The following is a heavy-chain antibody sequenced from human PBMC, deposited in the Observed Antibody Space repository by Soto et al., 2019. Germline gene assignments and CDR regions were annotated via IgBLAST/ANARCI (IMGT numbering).Heavy chain of an antibody. CDR1: GRTFSSYS. Sequence: QVQLVQSGAEVKKPGSSVKVSCEASGRTFSSYSIIWVRQAPGQGLEWMGRITPVLGIANYAQKFQGRVTITADKSTSTAYMDLSSPTSEDTAVYYCARGGAVAGDPNLQRYCYGMAVWGQGTTVTVSS. CDR2: ITPVLGIA. J-gene: IGHJ6*02. V-gene: IGHV1-69*02. CDR3: ARGGAVAGDPNLQRYCYGMAV. D-gene: IGHD6-19*01.